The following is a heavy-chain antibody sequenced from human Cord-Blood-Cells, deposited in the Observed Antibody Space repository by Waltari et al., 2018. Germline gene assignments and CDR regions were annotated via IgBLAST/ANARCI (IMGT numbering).Heavy chain of an antibody. D-gene: IGHD6-6*01. CDR2: IIPIFGTA. V-gene: IGHV1-69*01. Sequence: QAPLVQPGAGLKKPGSSVTVSCKASGGTSSSYAISRVRQATGQGLEWMGGIIPIFGTANYAQKFQGRVTITADESASTAYMELSSLRSEDTAVYYCARDGEVIGSSWAFDIWGQGTMVTVSS. J-gene: IGHJ3*02. CDR3: ARDGEVIGSSWAFDI. CDR1: GGTSSSYA.